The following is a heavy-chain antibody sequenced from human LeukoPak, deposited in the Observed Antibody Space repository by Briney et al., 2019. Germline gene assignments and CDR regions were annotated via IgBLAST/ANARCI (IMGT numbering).Heavy chain of an antibody. CDR2: INHSGST. J-gene: IGHJ4*02. Sequence: KPSETLSLTCAVYGGSFSGYYWSWIRQPPGKGLEWIGEINHSGSTNYNPSLKSRVTISVDTSKNQFSLKLNSVTAADTAMYYCARESTTVAGTFDYWGQGTLVTVSS. D-gene: IGHD6-19*01. V-gene: IGHV4-34*01. CDR3: ARESTTVAGTFDY. CDR1: GGSFSGYY.